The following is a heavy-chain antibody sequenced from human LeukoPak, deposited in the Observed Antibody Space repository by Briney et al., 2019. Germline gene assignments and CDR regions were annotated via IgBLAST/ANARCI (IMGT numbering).Heavy chain of an antibody. CDR1: GFTFSSYG. J-gene: IGHJ4*02. D-gene: IGHD2-8*01. CDR3: AKIPYPMYTSASPFYS. Sequence: GGSLRLSCAASGFTFSSYGMSWVRQAPGKGLEWVSDISGSGGSTYYADSVKGRFTISRDNSKKTLYLQMNSLRAEDTDVYYCAKIPYPMYTSASPFYSWGQRTLLSLSS. CDR2: ISGSGGST. V-gene: IGHV3-23*01.